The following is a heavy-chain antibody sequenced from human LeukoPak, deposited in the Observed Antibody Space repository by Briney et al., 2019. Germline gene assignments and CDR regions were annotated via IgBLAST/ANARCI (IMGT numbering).Heavy chain of an antibody. J-gene: IGHJ2*01. CDR1: GGSISSYY. CDR3: ARDLWL. CDR2: IYYSGTT. D-gene: IGHD3-16*01. Sequence: MPSETLSLTCTVSGGSISSYYWSWIRQPPGKGLEWIGYIYYSGTTNYNPSLKSRVTISVDTSKDQLSLKLSSVTAADTAVYYCARDLWLWGRGTLVTVSS. V-gene: IGHV4-59*01.